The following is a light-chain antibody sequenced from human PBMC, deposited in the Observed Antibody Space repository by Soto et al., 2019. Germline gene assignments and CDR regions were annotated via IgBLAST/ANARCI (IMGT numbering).Light chain of an antibody. V-gene: IGLV1-47*01. CDR1: SSNIRSNY. J-gene: IGLJ3*02. CDR2: RNN. CDR3: AAWDDSLSGLWV. Sequence: QSVLTQPPSASGTPGQRVTISCSGSSSNIRSNYVYWYQQLPGTAPKLLIYRNNQRPSGVPDRFSSSKSGTSASLAISGLRSEDEADYYCAAWDDSLSGLWVFGGGTKVTVL.